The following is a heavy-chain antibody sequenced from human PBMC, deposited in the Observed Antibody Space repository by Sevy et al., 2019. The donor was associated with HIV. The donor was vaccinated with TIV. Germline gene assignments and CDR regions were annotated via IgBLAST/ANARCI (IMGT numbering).Heavy chain of an antibody. CDR2: ISSSSSYI. Sequence: GGSLRLSCAASGFTFSSYSMNWVRQAPGKGLERVSSISSSSSYIYHADSVKGRFTISRDNAKNSLYLQMNSLRAEDTAVYYCAREGGGYSYGSKAAGMDVWGQGTTVTVSS. CDR1: GFTFSSYS. CDR3: AREGGGYSYGSKAAGMDV. V-gene: IGHV3-21*01. D-gene: IGHD5-18*01. J-gene: IGHJ6*02.